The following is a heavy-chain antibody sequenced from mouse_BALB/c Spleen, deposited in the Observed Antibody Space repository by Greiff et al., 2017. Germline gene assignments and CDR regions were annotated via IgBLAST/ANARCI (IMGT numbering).Heavy chain of an antibody. J-gene: IGHJ1*01. Sequence: QVQLQQSGAELVKPGASVKLSCKASGYTFTSYYMYWVKQRPGQGLEWIGEINPSNGGTNFNEKFKSKATLTVDKSSSTAYMQLSSLTSEDSAVYYCTRTRRIYGNSWYFDVWGAGTTVTVSS. V-gene: IGHV1S81*02. CDR2: INPSNGGT. CDR1: GYTFTSYY. D-gene: IGHD2-1*01. CDR3: TRTRRIYGNSWYFDV.